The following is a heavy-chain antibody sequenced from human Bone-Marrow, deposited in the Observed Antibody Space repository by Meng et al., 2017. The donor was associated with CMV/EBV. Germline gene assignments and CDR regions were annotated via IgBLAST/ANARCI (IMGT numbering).Heavy chain of an antibody. J-gene: IGHJ4*02. D-gene: IGHD3-3*01. CDR1: GYTFTSYD. CDR3: ATYVGITISFFDY. V-gene: IGHV1-8*02. CDR2: MNPNSGNT. Sequence: ASVKVSCKASGYTFTSYDINWVRQATGQGREWMGWMNPNSGNTGYAQKFQGRDTMTEDTSTDTAYMELSSLRSEDTAVYYCATYVGITISFFDYWGQGTLVTVSS.